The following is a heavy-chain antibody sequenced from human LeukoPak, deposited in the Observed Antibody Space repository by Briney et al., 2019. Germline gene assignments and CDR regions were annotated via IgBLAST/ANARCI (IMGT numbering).Heavy chain of an antibody. CDR2: IIPIFGTA. CDR3: ASIRYSSSWYYFDY. CDR1: GGTFSCYA. V-gene: IGHV1-69*05. J-gene: IGHJ4*02. Sequence: ASVKVSCKASGGTFSCYAISWVRQAPGQGLEWMGGIIPIFGTANYAQKFQGRVTITTDESTSTAYMELSSLRSEDTAVYYCASIRYSSSWYYFDYWGQGTLVTVSS. D-gene: IGHD6-13*01.